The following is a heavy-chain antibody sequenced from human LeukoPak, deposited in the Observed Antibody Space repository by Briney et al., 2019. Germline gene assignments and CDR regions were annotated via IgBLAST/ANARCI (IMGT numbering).Heavy chain of an antibody. CDR2: IYYSGST. D-gene: IGHD6-13*01. CDR3: ASGAAAGTRMKYNWFDP. Sequence: PSETLSLTCTVSGGSISSYYWSWIRQPPGNGLEWIGYIYYSGSTNYNPSLKSRVTISVDTSKNQFSLKLSSVTAADTAVYYCASGAAAGTRMKYNWFDPWGQGTLVTVSS. J-gene: IGHJ5*02. CDR1: GGSISSYY. V-gene: IGHV4-59*01.